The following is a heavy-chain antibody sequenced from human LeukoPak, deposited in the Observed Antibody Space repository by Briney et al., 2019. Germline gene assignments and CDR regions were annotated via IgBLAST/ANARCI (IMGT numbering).Heavy chain of an antibody. J-gene: IGHJ6*04. V-gene: IGHV3-48*04. CDR2: ISSSGSTI. CDR1: GFNFRSYS. D-gene: IGHD3-10*02. CDR3: AELGITMIGGV. Sequence: GGSLRLSCAASGFNFRSYSMNWVRQAPGKGLEWVSYISSSGSTIYYADSVKGRFTISRDNAKNSLYLQVNSLRAEDTAVYYCAELGITMIGGVWGKGTTVTISS.